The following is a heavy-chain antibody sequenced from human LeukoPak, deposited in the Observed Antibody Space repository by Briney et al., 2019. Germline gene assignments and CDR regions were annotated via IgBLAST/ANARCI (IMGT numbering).Heavy chain of an antibody. Sequence: GGSLRLSCAASGFTFSSYSMNWVRQAPGKGLEWVSSISSSSSYIYYADSVKGRFTISRDNAKNSLYLQMNSLRAEDTAVYYCARDDGWIQFNLWGQGTLVTVSS. CDR2: ISSSSSYI. D-gene: IGHD5-24*01. J-gene: IGHJ4*02. V-gene: IGHV3-21*04. CDR1: GFTFSSYS. CDR3: ARDDGWIQFNL.